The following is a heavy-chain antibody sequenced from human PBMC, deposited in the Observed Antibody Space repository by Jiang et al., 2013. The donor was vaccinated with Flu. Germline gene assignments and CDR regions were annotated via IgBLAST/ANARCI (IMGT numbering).Heavy chain of an antibody. V-gene: IGHV1-3*01. J-gene: IGHJ6*02. CDR3: ARSTVTTYYYYYGMDV. CDR2: INAGNGNT. D-gene: IGHD4-11*01. Sequence: GAEVKKPGASVMVSCKASGYTFASYAMHWVRQAPGQRLEWMGWINAGNGNTKYSQKFQGRVTITRDTSASTAYMELSSLRSEDTAVYYCARSTVTTYYYYYGMDVWGQGTTVTVSS. CDR1: GYTFASYA.